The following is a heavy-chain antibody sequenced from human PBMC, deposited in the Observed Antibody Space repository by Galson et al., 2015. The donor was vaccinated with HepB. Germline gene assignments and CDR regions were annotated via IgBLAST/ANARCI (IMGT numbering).Heavy chain of an antibody. D-gene: IGHD3-16*01. V-gene: IGHV3-21*01. CDR2: ITSNSSYI. J-gene: IGHJ4*02. Sequence: SLRLSCAASGFTFSSYSMNWVRQAPGKGLEWVSYITSNSSYIYYADSMKGQFTISRDNAKNSLYLQMNSLRAEDTAVYYCAVGASRFDYWGQGTLVTVSS. CDR1: GFTFSSYS. CDR3: AVGASRFDY.